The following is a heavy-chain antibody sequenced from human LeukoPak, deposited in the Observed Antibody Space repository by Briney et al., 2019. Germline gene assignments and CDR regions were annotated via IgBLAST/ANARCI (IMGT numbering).Heavy chain of an antibody. V-gene: IGHV1-2*02. CDR2: INPNSGGT. CDR1: GYTFTGYY. J-gene: IGHJ5*02. CDR3: ARDSYGDYLNWFDP. Sequence: ASVKVSCKASGYTFTGYYMHWVRQAPGQGLEWMGWINPNSGGTNYAQKFQGRVTMTRDTSISTAYMELSRLRSDDTAVYYCARDSYGDYLNWFDPWGQGTLSPSPQ. D-gene: IGHD4-17*01.